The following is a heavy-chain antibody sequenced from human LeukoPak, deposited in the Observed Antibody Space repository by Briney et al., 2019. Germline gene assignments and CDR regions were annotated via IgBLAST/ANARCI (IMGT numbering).Heavy chain of an antibody. CDR3: AKTPDYYGSGSSSCIDC. V-gene: IGHV3-23*01. CDR1: GFTFSSYW. Sequence: PGGSLRLSCTASGFTFSSYWMHWVRQAPGKGLEWVSAISGSGGGTYYANSVKGRFTISRDNSRDTLYLQMNSLRAEDTALYFCAKTPDYYGSGSSSCIDCWGQGTLVSVSS. D-gene: IGHD3-10*01. J-gene: IGHJ4*02. CDR2: ISGSGGGT.